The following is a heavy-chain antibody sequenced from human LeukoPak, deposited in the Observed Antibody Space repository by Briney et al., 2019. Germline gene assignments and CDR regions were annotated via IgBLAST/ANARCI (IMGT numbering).Heavy chain of an antibody. CDR1: GYTFTSYY. D-gene: IGHD3-10*01. Sequence: GASVKVSCKASGYTFTSYYMHWVRQAPGQGLEWMGIINPSGGSTSYAQEFQGRVTMTRDTSTSTVYMELSSLRSEDTAVYYCASAYGSGSPIDYWGQGTLVTVSS. CDR2: INPSGGST. CDR3: ASAYGSGSPIDY. J-gene: IGHJ4*02. V-gene: IGHV1-46*01.